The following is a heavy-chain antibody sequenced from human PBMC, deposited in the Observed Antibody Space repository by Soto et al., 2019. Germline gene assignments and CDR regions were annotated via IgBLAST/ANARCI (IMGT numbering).Heavy chain of an antibody. CDR1: GYTFTSYY. D-gene: IGHD2-15*01. V-gene: IGHV1-46*01. Sequence: ASVKVSCKASGYTFTSYYMHWVRQAPGQGLEGMGIINPSGGSTSYAQKFQGRVTMARDTSTSTGHMELSRLRSEATAVYYCARVSGYCSGGSCYSGFGTAVWGQGTTGTVS. CDR3: ARVSGYCSGGSCYSGFGTAV. CDR2: INPSGGST. J-gene: IGHJ6*02.